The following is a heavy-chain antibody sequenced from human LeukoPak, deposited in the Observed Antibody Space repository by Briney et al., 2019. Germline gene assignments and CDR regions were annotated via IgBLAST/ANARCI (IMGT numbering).Heavy chain of an antibody. V-gene: IGHV3-9*01. CDR1: GFTFDDYA. CDR3: AKERYYYDSSGQMDV. Sequence: GRSLRLSCAASGFTFDDYAMHWVRQAPGKGLEWVSGISWNSGSISYADSVKGRFTISRDNAKNSLYLQMNSLRAEDTALYYCAKERYYYDSSGQMDVWGQGTTVTVSS. CDR2: ISWNSGSI. J-gene: IGHJ6*02. D-gene: IGHD3-22*01.